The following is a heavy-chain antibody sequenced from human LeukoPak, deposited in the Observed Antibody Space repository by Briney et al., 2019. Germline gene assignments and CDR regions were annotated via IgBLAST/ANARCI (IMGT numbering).Heavy chain of an antibody. CDR2: IYTSGST. CDR1: GGSISSGSYY. D-gene: IGHD5-18*01. V-gene: IGHV4-61*02. CDR3: VRRGYSYRY. Sequence: PSQTLSLTCTVSGGSISSGSYYWSWIRQPAGKGLEWIGRIYTSGSTNYNPSLKSRVTISVDTSKNQFSLKLSSVTAADTAVYYCVRRGYSYRYWGQGTLATVSS. J-gene: IGHJ4*02.